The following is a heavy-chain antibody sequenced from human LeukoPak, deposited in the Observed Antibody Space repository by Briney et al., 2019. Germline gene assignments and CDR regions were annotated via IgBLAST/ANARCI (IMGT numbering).Heavy chain of an antibody. CDR2: ISYDGSNK. Sequence: PGRSLRLSCAASGFTFSSYGMHWVRQAPGKGLEWVAVISYDGSNKYYADSVKGRFTISRDNSKNTLYLQMNSLRAEDTAVYYCAKDRGRFLEWLPTDYFDYWGQGTLVTVSS. V-gene: IGHV3-30*18. CDR1: GFTFSSYG. D-gene: IGHD3-3*01. J-gene: IGHJ4*02. CDR3: AKDRGRFLEWLPTDYFDY.